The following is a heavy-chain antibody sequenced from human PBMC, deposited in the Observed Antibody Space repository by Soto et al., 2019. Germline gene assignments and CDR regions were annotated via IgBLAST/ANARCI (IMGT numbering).Heavy chain of an antibody. D-gene: IGHD6-19*01. CDR3: ATHIAVAGSDY. CDR1: DYTFTSYE. Sequence: ASVKVSCRPSDYTFTSYEINWVRQATGQGLEWMGWMNPNSGNTGYAQKFQGRVTMTRNTSISTAYMELSSLRSEDTAVYYCATHIAVAGSDYWGQGTLVTVSS. CDR2: MNPNSGNT. J-gene: IGHJ4*02. V-gene: IGHV1-8*01.